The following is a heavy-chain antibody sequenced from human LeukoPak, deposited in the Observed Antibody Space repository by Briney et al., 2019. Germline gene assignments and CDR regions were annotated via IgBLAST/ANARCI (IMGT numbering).Heavy chain of an antibody. CDR1: GFTFSSYW. Sequence: GGSLRLSCAASGFTFSSYWMSWVRQAPGKGLEWVANIKQDGSEKYYEDSVKGRFTISRDNAKNSLYLQMNSLRAEDTAVYYCARELYGSGSFTNWFDPWGQGTLVTVSS. CDR3: ARELYGSGSFTNWFDP. D-gene: IGHD3-10*01. CDR2: IKQDGSEK. V-gene: IGHV3-7*01. J-gene: IGHJ5*02.